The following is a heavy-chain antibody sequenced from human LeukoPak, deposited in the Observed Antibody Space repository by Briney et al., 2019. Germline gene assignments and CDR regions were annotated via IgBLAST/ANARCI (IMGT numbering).Heavy chain of an antibody. CDR2: VGASGSTT. D-gene: IGHD3-10*01. CDR3: GRGSRETTMFYYYYMDV. Sequence: PGGSLGFSVTAPGFPFSAYAMNWFGKAPGEGLSWSAGVGASGSTTYSADSVKGRFTISRDDSKNTLYLHMNSLRVDDTAIYYCGRGSRETTMFYYYYMDVWGKGTTVIVSS. V-gene: IGHV3-23*01. J-gene: IGHJ6*03. CDR1: GFPFSAYA.